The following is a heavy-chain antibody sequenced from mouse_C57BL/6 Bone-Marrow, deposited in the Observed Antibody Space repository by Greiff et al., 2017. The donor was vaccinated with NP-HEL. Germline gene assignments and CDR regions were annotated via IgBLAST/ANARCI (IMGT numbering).Heavy chain of an antibody. CDR3: ARDNYYYGSSYHHWYFDV. CDR1: GFTFSSYA. V-gene: IGHV5-4*01. Sequence: EVKLVESGGGLVKPGGSLKLSCAASGFTFSSYAMSWVRQTPEKRLEWVATISDGGSYTYYPDNVKGRVTISRDNAKNKLYLQMSHLKSEDTAMYYCARDNYYYGSSYHHWYFDVWGTGTTVTVSS. D-gene: IGHD1-1*01. CDR2: ISDGGSYT. J-gene: IGHJ1*03.